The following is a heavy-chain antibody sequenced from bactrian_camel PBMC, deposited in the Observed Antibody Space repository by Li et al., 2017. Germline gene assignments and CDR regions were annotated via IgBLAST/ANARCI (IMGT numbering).Heavy chain of an antibody. J-gene: IGHJ6*01. V-gene: IGHV3S55*01. Sequence: HVQLVESGGGLVQPGGSLRLSCSASGFQFADYPMSWFRQAPGKEREGVAGIVDGSNVYYADSVKDRFIISRDKGENILFLQMNDLKPEDTAMYYCAADRGSRIGGNGQPINYRSFAYWGQGTQVTVS. CDR2: IVDGSNV. D-gene: IGHD2*01. CDR1: GFQFADYP. CDR3: AADRGSRIGGNGQPINYRSFAY.